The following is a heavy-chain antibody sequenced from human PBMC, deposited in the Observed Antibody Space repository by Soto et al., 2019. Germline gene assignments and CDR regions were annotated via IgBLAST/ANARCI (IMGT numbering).Heavy chain of an antibody. CDR3: ARVERGTATTVVDAFDI. J-gene: IGHJ3*02. CDR1: GGFVTSGSYY. Sequence: SETLSLTCAVYGGFVTSGSYYWSWIRQPPGKGLEWIGEMSHSGGTHFNPSLESRVTISVDTSKNQFTLKMSSVTAADTALYYCARVERGTATTVVDAFDIWGPGTMVTVSS. D-gene: IGHD1-1*01. CDR2: MSHSGGT. V-gene: IGHV4-34*01.